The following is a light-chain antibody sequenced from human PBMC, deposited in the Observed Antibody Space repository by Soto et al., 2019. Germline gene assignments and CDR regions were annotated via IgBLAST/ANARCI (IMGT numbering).Light chain of an antibody. CDR3: QQHGSSGT. CDR1: QSVSNNY. Sequence: EIVLTQSPGTLSLSPGERATLSCRASQSVSNNYLAWYQQKPGQAPRLLIYGASNRATGIPDRFSGSGSGAEFTLTINSLQSEDFAVYYCQQHGSSGTFGQGTKVDVK. V-gene: IGKV3-20*01. CDR2: GAS. J-gene: IGKJ1*01.